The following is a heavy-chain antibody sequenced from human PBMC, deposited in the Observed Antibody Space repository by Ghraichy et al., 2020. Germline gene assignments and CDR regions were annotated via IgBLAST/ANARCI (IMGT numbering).Heavy chain of an antibody. CDR3: ARGSRVVRFFYYDGMDV. D-gene: IGHD4-23*01. CDR2: ITSSSRTI. V-gene: IGHV3-48*02. J-gene: IGHJ6*02. Sequence: ESLNISCEASGFTFSGFSMNWVRQAPGKGLEWLSYITSSSRTISYADSVKGRFTISRDNAKNSLYLEMKSLTDEDTAVYYCARGSRVVRFFYYDGMDVWGQGTTVTVSS. CDR1: GFTFSGFS.